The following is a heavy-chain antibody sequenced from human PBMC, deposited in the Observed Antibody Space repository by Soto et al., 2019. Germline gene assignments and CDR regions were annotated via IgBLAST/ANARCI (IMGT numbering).Heavy chain of an antibody. CDR3: AKSHSWSQNFDH. Sequence: QVQLVESGGGVVQPGRSLRLSCAASGLTFSSYGMHWVRQAPGRGLEWVAVISYDGSNKYYADSVKGRFTISRDIPKNPLEPQINRLGAEDTGVYYWAKSHSWSQNFDHRGQGTLVTVSS. CDR2: ISYDGSNK. J-gene: IGHJ4*02. V-gene: IGHV3-30*18. CDR1: GLTFSSYG. D-gene: IGHD1-26*01.